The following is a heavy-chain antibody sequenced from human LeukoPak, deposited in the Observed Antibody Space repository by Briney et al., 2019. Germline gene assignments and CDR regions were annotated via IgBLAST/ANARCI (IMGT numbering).Heavy chain of an antibody. CDR1: GGSISSNNYY. V-gene: IGHV4-39*01. D-gene: IGHD5-18*01. J-gene: IGHJ4*02. CDR2: IYYTGST. CDR3: ARGRYSYVSYYFDY. Sequence: KPSETLSLTCTVSGGSISSNNYYWGWIRQPPGKGLEWIGNIYYTGSTYYNPSLKSRVTISVDTSRNQFSLKLSSVTAADTAVYYCARGRYSYVSYYFDYWGQGTLVTVSS.